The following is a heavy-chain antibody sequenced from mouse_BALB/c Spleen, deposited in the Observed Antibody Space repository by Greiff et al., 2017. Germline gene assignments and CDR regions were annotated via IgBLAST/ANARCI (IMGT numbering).Heavy chain of an antibody. J-gene: IGHJ3*01. CDR1: GFTFSSYA. D-gene: IGHD1-1*01. CDR3: ARGGSSYWFAY. V-gene: IGHV5-6-5*01. Sequence: EVQLVESGGGLVKPGGSLKLSCAASGFTFSSYAMSWVRQTPEKRLEWVASISSGGSTYYPDSVKGRFTISRDNARNILYLQMSSLRSEDTAMYYCARGGSSYWFAYWGQGTLVTVSA. CDR2: ISSGGST.